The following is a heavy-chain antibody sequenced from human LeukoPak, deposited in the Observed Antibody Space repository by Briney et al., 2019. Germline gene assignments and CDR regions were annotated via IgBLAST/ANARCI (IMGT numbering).Heavy chain of an antibody. Sequence: PSETLSLTCTVSGGSISSSSYYWGWIRQPPGKGLEWIGSIYYSGSTYYNPSLKSRVTISVDTSKNQFSLKLRSVTAADTAVYYCARDGRAGSLFASWGQGTLVTVSS. CDR3: ARDGRAGSLFAS. J-gene: IGHJ4*02. V-gene: IGHV4-39*07. CDR2: IYYSGST. D-gene: IGHD6-19*01. CDR1: GGSISSSSYY.